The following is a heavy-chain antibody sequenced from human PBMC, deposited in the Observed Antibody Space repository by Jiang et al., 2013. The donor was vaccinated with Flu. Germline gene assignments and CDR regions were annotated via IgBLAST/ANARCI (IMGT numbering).Heavy chain of an antibody. CDR1: GGSISSGGYY. J-gene: IGHJ4*02. CDR3: ARVFRDYGDYLFDY. Sequence: GSGLVKPSQTLSLTCTVSGGSISSGGYYWSWIRQHPGKGLEWIGYIYYSGSTYYNPSLKSRVTISVDTSKNQFSLKLSSVTAADTAVYYCARVFRDYGDYLFDYWGQGTLVTVSS. D-gene: IGHD4-17*01. V-gene: IGHV4-31*03. CDR2: IYYSGST.